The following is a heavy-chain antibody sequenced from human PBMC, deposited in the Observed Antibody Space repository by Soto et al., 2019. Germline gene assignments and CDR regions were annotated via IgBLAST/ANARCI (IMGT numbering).Heavy chain of an antibody. J-gene: IGHJ4*02. CDR3: ARDLGGWPDY. D-gene: IGHD2-15*01. Sequence: ASVKVSCKASGYTFTRYAMHWVRQAPGQRLEWMGWINAGNGNTKFSQIFRGSVTITRDTSASPAYMELSSLRFEDTAVYYCARDLGGWPDYWGQGTLVTVSS. V-gene: IGHV1-3*01. CDR2: INAGNGNT. CDR1: GYTFTRYA.